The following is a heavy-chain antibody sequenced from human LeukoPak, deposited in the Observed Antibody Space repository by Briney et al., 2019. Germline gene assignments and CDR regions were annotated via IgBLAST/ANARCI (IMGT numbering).Heavy chain of an antibody. D-gene: IGHD3-22*01. V-gene: IGHV4-34*01. CDR3: ARGLRYDSSGYYDDY. CDR2: INHSGST. Sequence: PSETLSLTCAVYGGSFSGYYWSWIRQPPGKGLEWIGEINHSGSTNYNPSLKSRVTISADTSKNQFSLKLSSVTAADTAVYYCARGLRYDSSGYYDDYWGQGTLVTVSS. CDR1: GGSFSGYY. J-gene: IGHJ4*02.